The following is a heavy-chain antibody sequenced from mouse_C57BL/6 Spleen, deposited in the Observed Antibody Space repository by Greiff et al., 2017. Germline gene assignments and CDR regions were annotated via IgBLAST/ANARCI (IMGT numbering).Heavy chain of an antibody. CDR3: ARRDYYGAMDY. CDR1: GFTFSDYG. J-gene: IGHJ4*01. V-gene: IGHV5-17*01. Sequence: EVKLVESGGGLVKPGGSLKLSCAASGFTFSDYGMHWVRQAPEKGLEWVAYISSGSSTIYYADTVKGRFTISRDNAKNTLFLQMTSLRSEDTARYDCARRDYYGAMDYWGQGTSVTVSS. D-gene: IGHD1-1*01. CDR2: ISSGSSTI.